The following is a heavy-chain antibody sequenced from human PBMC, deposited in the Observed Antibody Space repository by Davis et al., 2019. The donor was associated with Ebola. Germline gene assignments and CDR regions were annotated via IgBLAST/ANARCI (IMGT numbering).Heavy chain of an antibody. CDR2: IKSKDYGETT. CDR1: GFTFTNAW. J-gene: IGHJ4*02. V-gene: IGHV3-15*05. Sequence: GESLKISCAASGFTFTNAWMTWVRQAPGKGLEWLGRIKSKDYGETTDYAAPVKGRFTISRDNAKNTLYLQMNSLRPEDTAVYYCARDIAVAGTIGFDYWGQGTLVTVSS. CDR3: ARDIAVAGTIGFDY. D-gene: IGHD6-19*01.